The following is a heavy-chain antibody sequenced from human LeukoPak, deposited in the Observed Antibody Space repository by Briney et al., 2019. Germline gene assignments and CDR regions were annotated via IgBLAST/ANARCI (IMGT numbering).Heavy chain of an antibody. J-gene: IGHJ5*02. CDR2: INPNSGGT. CDR3: SGLDYDFWSGYHYEDWFDP. CDR1: GYTFTGYY. D-gene: IGHD3-3*01. V-gene: IGHV1-2*02. Sequence: ASVKVSCKASGYTFTGYYMYWVRQAPGQGLEWMGWINPNSGGTNYAQKFQGRVTMTRDTSISTAYMELSRLRSDDTAVYYCSGLDYDFWSGYHYEDWFDPWGQGTLVTVSS.